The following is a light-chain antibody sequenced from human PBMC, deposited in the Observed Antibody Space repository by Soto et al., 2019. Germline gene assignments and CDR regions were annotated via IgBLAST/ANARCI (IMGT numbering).Light chain of an antibody. CDR3: QQSYSTPET. V-gene: IGKV1-39*01. CDR2: AAS. J-gene: IGKJ1*01. Sequence: EIQMTQSPASLSTSVGDGVTIASGASQTISGTLNWYQQKPGKAPNLLIYAASSLQSGVPSRFSGSGSGTDFTLTISSLQPEDFATYYCQQSYSTPETFGEGTKVDIK. CDR1: QTISGT.